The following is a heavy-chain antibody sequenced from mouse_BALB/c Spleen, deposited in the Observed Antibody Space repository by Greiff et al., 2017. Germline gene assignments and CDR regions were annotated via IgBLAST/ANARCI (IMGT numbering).Heavy chain of an antibody. CDR1: GFTFSSYA. CDR2: ISSGGSYT. J-gene: IGHJ3*01. CDR3: ASHYYYGSPFAY. Sequence: EVMLVESGGGLVKPGGSLKLSCAASGFTFSSYAMSWVRQTPEKRLEWVASISSGGSYTYYPDSVKGRFTISRDNAKNNLYLQMSSLKSEDTAMYYCASHYYYGSPFAYWGQGTLVTVSA. D-gene: IGHD1-1*01. V-gene: IGHV5-6*03.